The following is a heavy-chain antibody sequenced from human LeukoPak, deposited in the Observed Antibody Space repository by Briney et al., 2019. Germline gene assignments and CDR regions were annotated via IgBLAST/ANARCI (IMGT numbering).Heavy chain of an antibody. CDR1: GGSISSYY. CDR2: IYYSGST. V-gene: IGHV4-59*08. CDR3: ARLYGPYYGSGSYYGYYFDY. J-gene: IGHJ4*02. Sequence: SETLSLTCTVYGGSISSYYWSWIRQPPGKGLEWIGYIYYSGSTNYNPSLKSRVTISVDTSKNQFSLKLSSVTAADTAVYYCARLYGPYYGSGSYYGYYFDYWGQGTLVTVSS. D-gene: IGHD3-10*01.